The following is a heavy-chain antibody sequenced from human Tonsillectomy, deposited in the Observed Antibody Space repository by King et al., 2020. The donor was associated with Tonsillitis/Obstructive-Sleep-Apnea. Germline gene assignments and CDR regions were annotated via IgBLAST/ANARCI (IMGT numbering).Heavy chain of an antibody. V-gene: IGHV3-43*02. D-gene: IGHD2-15*01. CDR1: GFTFADSA. CDR2: INEAGTST. Sequence: EPQLVQSGGIVVQPGGSLRLSCAASGFTFADSAMHWVRQAPGKGLEWVSLINEAGTSTFYADSVRGRFTISRDNSKNSLYLQMNSLRTEDTASYYCAKSILSGLCYHFDYWGQGTLVTVSS. CDR3: AKSILSGLCYHFDY. J-gene: IGHJ4*02.